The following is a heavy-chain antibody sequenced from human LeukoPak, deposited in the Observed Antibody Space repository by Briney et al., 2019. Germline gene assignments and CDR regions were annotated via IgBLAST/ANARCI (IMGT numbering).Heavy chain of an antibody. CDR2: ISGNGGRT. D-gene: IGHD6-19*01. CDR1: GFTFSILD. CDR3: AKTILAVASDY. J-gene: IGHJ4*02. V-gene: IGHV3-23*01. Sequence: GGSLRLSCAASGFTFSILDMSWVRQAPGKGLEWVSAISGNGGRTYYADSVKGRFTISRDNSKNTLYLQMNSLRAEDTAVYYCAKTILAVASDYWGQGTLVTVSS.